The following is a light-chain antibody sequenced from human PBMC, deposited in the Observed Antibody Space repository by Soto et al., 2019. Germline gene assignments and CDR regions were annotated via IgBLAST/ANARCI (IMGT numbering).Light chain of an antibody. V-gene: IGLV1-40*01. CDR2: GNT. CDR3: QSYDISLSVI. Sequence: QSVLTQPPSVSGAPGQRVTISCTGTSSSIGAGYDVHWYQKLPGTAPKLLIYGNTNRPSGVPDRFSGSMSGTSASLAITGLQAEDEADYYCQSYDISLSVIFGGGTKLTVL. J-gene: IGLJ2*01. CDR1: SSSIGAGYD.